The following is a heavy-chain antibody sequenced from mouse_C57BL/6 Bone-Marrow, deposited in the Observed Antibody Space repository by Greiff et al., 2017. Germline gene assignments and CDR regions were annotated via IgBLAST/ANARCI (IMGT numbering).Heavy chain of an antibody. CDR1: GYTFTSYG. Sequence: VLLVESGAELARPGASVKLSCKASGYTFTSYGISWVKQRTGQGLEWIGEIYPRSGNTYYNEKFKGKATLTADKSSSTAYMELRSLTSEDSAVYFCARSQLYYAMDYWGQGTSVTVSS. V-gene: IGHV1-81*01. J-gene: IGHJ4*01. CDR3: ARSQLYYAMDY. D-gene: IGHD6-1*01. CDR2: IYPRSGNT.